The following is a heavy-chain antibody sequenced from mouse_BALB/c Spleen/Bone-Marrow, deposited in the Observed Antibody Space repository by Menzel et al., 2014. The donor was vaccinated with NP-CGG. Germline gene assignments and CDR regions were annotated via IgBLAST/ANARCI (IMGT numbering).Heavy chain of an antibody. V-gene: IGHV1-12*01. CDR3: ARGGDGHYEAWFAD. D-gene: IGHD1-2*01. Sequence: QVQLKQSGAELVKPGASVKMSCKASGYTFSSYNIHWIKQTPGQGLEWIGAIYPGNGDTSYNQKFKGKATLTADKSSSTAYMHLSSLTSEDSAIYYCARGGDGHYEAWFADWGQGTLVTVSA. CDR1: GYTFSSYN. J-gene: IGHJ3*01. CDR2: IYPGNGDT.